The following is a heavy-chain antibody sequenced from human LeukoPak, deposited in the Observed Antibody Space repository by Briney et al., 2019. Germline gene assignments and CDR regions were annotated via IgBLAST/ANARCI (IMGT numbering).Heavy chain of an antibody. Sequence: GGSLRLSCAASGFTVSSNYMSWVRQAPGKGLKWVSVIYSGGSTYYADSVKGRFTISRHNSKNTLYLQMNSLRAEDTAVYYCASSDSSGYYLGPDYWGQGTLVTVSS. CDR1: GFTVSSNY. J-gene: IGHJ4*02. V-gene: IGHV3-53*04. CDR3: ASSDSSGYYLGPDY. D-gene: IGHD3-22*01. CDR2: IYSGGST.